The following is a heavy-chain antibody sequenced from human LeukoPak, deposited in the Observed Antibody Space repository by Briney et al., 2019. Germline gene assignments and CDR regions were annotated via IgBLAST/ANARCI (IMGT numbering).Heavy chain of an antibody. J-gene: IGHJ5*02. D-gene: IGHD4-17*01. V-gene: IGHV4-31*03. Sequence: PSETLSLTCTVSGGSISSGGYYWSWIRQHPGKGLEWIGYIYYSGSTYYNPSLKSRVTISVDTSKNQFSLKLSSVTAADTAVYYCARGGPTVPQHGGWFDPWGQGTLVTVSS. CDR2: IYYSGST. CDR3: ARGGPTVPQHGGWFDP. CDR1: GGSISSGGYY.